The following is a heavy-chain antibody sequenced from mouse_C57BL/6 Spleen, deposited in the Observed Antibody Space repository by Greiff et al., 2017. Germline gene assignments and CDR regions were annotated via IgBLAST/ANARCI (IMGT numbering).Heavy chain of an antibody. D-gene: IGHD1-1*01. CDR2: ISSGSSTI. Sequence: EVKVVESGGGLVKPGGSLKLSCAASGFTFSDYGMHWVRQAPEKGLEWVAYISSGSSTIYYADTVKGRFTISRDNAKNTLFLQMTSLRSEDTAMYYCARRYYGSSWDWYFDVWGTGTTVTVSS. CDR3: ARRYYGSSWDWYFDV. V-gene: IGHV5-17*01. J-gene: IGHJ1*03. CDR1: GFTFSDYG.